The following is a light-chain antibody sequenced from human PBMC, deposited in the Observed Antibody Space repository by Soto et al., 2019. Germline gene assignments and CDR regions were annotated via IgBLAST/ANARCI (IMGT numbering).Light chain of an antibody. V-gene: IGLV2-14*01. CDR2: VVS. CDR1: SSDVGGYKY. CDR3: ISYTSSSTYV. Sequence: QSVLTQPASVSGSPGQSITISCTGTSSDVGGYKYVSWYQQHPGKAPKLMIYVVSNRPSGISNRFSGSTSGNTASLTISGLQAEDEAEYYCISYTSSSTYVFGTGCKVAV. J-gene: IGLJ1*01.